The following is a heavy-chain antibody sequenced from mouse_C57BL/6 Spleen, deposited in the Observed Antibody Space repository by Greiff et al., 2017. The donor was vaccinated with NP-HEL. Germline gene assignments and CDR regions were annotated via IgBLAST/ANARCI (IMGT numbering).Heavy chain of an antibody. CDR2: IYPRSGNT. J-gene: IGHJ4*01. V-gene: IGHV1-81*01. Sequence: QVQLQQSGAELARPGASVKLSCKASGYTFTSYGISWVKQRTGQGLEWIGEIYPRSGNTYYNEKFKGKATLTADKSSSTAYMELRSLTSEDSAVYFCARWAQEGYAMDYWGQGTSVTVSS. CDR3: ARWAQEGYAMDY. D-gene: IGHD3-2*02. CDR1: GYTFTSYG.